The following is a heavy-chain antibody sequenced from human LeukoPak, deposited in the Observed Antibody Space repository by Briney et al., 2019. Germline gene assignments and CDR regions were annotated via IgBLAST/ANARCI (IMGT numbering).Heavy chain of an antibody. CDR2: IYHSGST. D-gene: IGHD3-16*01. CDR1: GYSISSGYY. Sequence: SETLSLTCTVSGYSISSGYYWGWIRQPPGKGLEWIGSIYHSGSTYYNPSLKSRVTISVDTSKNQFSLKLSSVTAADTAVYYCARAEFKFMRQDAFDIWGQGTMVTVSS. J-gene: IGHJ3*02. V-gene: IGHV4-38-2*02. CDR3: ARAEFKFMRQDAFDI.